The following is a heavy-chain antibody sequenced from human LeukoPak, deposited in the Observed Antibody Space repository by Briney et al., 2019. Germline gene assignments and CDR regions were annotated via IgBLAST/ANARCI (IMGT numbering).Heavy chain of an antibody. V-gene: IGHV1-2*02. D-gene: IGHD2-15*01. J-gene: IGHJ4*02. CDR2: INPNSGGT. CDR3: ARGGWGYCSGGSCYSSALYFDY. CDR1: GYTFTGYY. Sequence: VASVKVSCKASGYTFTGYYMHWVRRAPGQGLEWMGWINPNSGGTNYAQKFQGRVTMTRDTSISTAYMELSGLRSDDTAVYYCARGGWGYCSGGSCYSSALYFDYWGQGTLVTVSS.